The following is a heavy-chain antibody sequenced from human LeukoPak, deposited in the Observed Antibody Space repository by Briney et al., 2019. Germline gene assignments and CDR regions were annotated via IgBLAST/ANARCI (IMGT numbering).Heavy chain of an antibody. D-gene: IGHD2-15*01. CDR3: ARAVHCSGGSCYFDY. CDR2: IDTSGST. Sequence: PSQTLSLTCPVSGPSISSYSSSCVRQPAGKGLEWIGRIDTSGSTKYNPSLASRVTMSVDTSKNQFSLKLRSVTAADTAVYYCARAVHCSGGSCYFDYWGQGTLVTVSS. CDR1: GPSISSYS. J-gene: IGHJ4*02. V-gene: IGHV4-4*07.